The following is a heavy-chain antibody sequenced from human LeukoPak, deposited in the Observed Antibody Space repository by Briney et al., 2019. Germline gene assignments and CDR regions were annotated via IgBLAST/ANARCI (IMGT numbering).Heavy chain of an antibody. CDR2: IYYSGST. CDR1: GGSISSYY. CDR3: AGGYTVRHAFDI. J-gene: IGHJ3*02. D-gene: IGHD5-12*01. V-gene: IGHV4-59*01. Sequence: PSETLSLACTVSGGSISSYYWSWIRQPPGKGLEWIGYIYYSGSTNYNPSLKSRVTISVDTSKNQFSLKLSSVTAADTAVYYCAGGYTVRHAFDIWGQGTMVTVSS.